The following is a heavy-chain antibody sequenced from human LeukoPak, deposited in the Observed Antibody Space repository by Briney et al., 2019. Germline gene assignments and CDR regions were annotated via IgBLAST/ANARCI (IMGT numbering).Heavy chain of an antibody. V-gene: IGHV1-18*01. D-gene: IGHD4-17*01. J-gene: IGHJ6*02. CDR3: ARSSGDYGYYYYYGMDV. CDR1: GYTFTSYG. Sequence: ASVKVSCKASGYTFTSYGISWVRQAPGQGLEWMGWISAYNGNTNYAQKLQGRVTMTTDTSASTAYMELRSLRSDDTAVYYCARSSGDYGYYYYYGMDVWGQGTTVTVSS. CDR2: ISAYNGNT.